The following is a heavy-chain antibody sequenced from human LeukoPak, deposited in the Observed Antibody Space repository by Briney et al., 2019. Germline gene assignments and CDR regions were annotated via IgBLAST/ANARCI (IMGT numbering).Heavy chain of an antibody. CDR3: ARGQNVLRFLEWFNWFDP. D-gene: IGHD3-3*01. J-gene: IGHJ5*02. V-gene: IGHV1-69*05. CDR2: IIPIFGTA. Sequence: ASVKVSCKASGGTFSSYAISWVRQAPGQGLEWMGRIIPIFGTANYARKFQGRVTITTDESTSTAYMELSSLRSEDTAVYYCARGQNVLRFLEWFNWFDPWGQGTLVTVSS. CDR1: GGTFSSYA.